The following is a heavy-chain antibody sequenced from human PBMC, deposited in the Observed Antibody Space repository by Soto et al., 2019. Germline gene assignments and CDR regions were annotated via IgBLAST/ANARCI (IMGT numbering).Heavy chain of an antibody. CDR1: GFTFSKYA. CDR3: VKGNQLLRYYFEF. Sequence: GGSLRLSCSVSGFTFSKYAMHWVRQAPGKGLEYVSGITSDGDSTWHADSVKDRFTISRDNSKNTLFLQMSSLRVEDTAIYFCVKGNQLLRYYFEFWGPGTLVTVS. J-gene: IGHJ4*01. CDR2: ITSDGDST. D-gene: IGHD2-15*01. V-gene: IGHV3-64D*06.